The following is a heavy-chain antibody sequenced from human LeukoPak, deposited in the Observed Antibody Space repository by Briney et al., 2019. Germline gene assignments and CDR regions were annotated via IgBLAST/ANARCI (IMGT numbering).Heavy chain of an antibody. Sequence: PGRSLRLSCAASGFTFSSYGMHWVRQAPGKGLVWVSRINSDGITTTYADSVKGRFTISRDNAKNTLYLQMNSLRAEDTAVYYCARGAGGSYFWGQGTLVTVSS. D-gene: IGHD1-26*01. V-gene: IGHV3-74*01. CDR1: GFTFSSYG. CDR3: ARGAGGSYF. J-gene: IGHJ4*02. CDR2: INSDGITT.